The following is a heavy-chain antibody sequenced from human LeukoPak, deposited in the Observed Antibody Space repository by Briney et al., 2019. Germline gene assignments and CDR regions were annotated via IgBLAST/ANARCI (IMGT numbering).Heavy chain of an antibody. CDR2: INPNSGGT. D-gene: IGHD6-19*01. J-gene: IGHJ6*03. CDR3: ARGPYSSRRVYYYYMDV. CDR1: GYTFTGYY. V-gene: IGHV1-2*06. Sequence: ASVKVSCKASGYTFTGYYMHWVRQAPGQGLEWMGRINPNSGGTNYAQKFQGRVTITRDTSISTAYMELSRLRSDDTAVYYCARGPYSSRRVYYYYMDVWGKGTTVTVSS.